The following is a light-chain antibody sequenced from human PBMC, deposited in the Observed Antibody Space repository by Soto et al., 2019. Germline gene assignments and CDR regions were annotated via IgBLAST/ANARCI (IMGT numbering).Light chain of an antibody. V-gene: IGKV1-39*01. CDR3: QQSYSTLWT. J-gene: IGKJ1*01. Sequence: DFQMTQSQSSLSPSVGDRVTITCRPGKSFRSNLNWYQQKPGKAPKLLIYAASSLQSGVPSRFSGSGSGTDFTLTISSLQPEDFATYYCQQSYSTLWTFGQGTKVEIK. CDR2: AAS. CDR1: KSFRSN.